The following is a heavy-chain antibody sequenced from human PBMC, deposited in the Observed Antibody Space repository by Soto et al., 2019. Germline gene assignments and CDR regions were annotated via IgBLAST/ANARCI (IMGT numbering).Heavy chain of an antibody. V-gene: IGHV3-23*01. CDR2: ISGSGGST. Sequence: GGSLRLSCAASGFTFSSYAMSWVRQAPGKGLEWVSAISGSGGSTYYADSVKGRFTISRDNSKNTLYLQMNSLRAEDTAVYYCAKGITFKTHSSSLVYFDYWGQGTLVTVSS. CDR1: GFTFSSYA. D-gene: IGHD6-6*01. J-gene: IGHJ4*02. CDR3: AKGITFKTHSSSLVYFDY.